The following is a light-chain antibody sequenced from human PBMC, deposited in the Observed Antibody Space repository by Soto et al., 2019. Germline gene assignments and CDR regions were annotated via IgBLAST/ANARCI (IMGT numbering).Light chain of an antibody. CDR3: QQSYSTPQT. Sequence: DIQMTHSPSSLSASVGDRVTITCRASQSISSYLNWYQQKPGKAPKLLIYAASSLQSGVPSRFSGSGSGTDFTLTISSLQPEDFATYYCQQSYSTPQTFGQGTKLDIK. CDR1: QSISSY. CDR2: AAS. V-gene: IGKV1-39*01. J-gene: IGKJ1*01.